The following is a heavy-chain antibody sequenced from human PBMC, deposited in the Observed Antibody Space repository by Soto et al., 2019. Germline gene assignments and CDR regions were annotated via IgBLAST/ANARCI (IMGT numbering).Heavy chain of an antibody. D-gene: IGHD3-22*01. CDR1: GFTFSSYA. J-gene: IGHJ6*02. Sequence: HPGGSLRLSCAASGFTFSSYAMSWVRQAPGKGLEWVSAISGSGGSTYYADSVKGRFTISRDNSKNTLYLQMNSLRAEDTAVYYCAKGGSSGPYYYYGMDVWGQGTTVTVSS. V-gene: IGHV3-23*01. CDR3: AKGGSSGPYYYYGMDV. CDR2: ISGSGGST.